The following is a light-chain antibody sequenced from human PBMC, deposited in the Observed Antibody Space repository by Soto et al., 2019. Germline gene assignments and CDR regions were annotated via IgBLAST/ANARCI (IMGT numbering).Light chain of an antibody. Sequence: EIVMTQSPATLSVSPVERATLSCRASQSVSSNLAWYQQKPGQAPRLLIYGASTRATGIPARFSGSGSGTEFTLTISSLQSEDFAVYYCQKYNNWPRTFGQGTTVDIK. CDR1: QSVSSN. CDR3: QKYNNWPRT. J-gene: IGKJ1*01. V-gene: IGKV3-15*01. CDR2: GAS.